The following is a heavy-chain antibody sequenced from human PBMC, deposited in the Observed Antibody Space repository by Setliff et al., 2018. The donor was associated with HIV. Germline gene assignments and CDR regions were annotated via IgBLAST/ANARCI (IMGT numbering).Heavy chain of an antibody. CDR2: IFHSGSP. CDR3: ARGRTQWPNYNYFDP. Sequence: PSETLSLTCTVSGGSIISSHWWSWVRQPPGKGLEWIGEIFHSGSPNYNPSLKSRLTISVDTSKSQFSLKLSSLTAADTAVYYCARGRTQWPNYNYFDPWGLGTLVTVSS. D-gene: IGHD6-19*01. V-gene: IGHV4-4*02. J-gene: IGHJ5*02. CDR1: GGSIISSHW.